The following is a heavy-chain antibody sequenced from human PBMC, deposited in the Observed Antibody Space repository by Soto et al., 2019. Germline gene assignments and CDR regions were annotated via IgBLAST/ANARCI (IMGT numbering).Heavy chain of an antibody. J-gene: IGHJ4*02. CDR1: GFTFSNAW. CDR2: INTKADGGTP. D-gene: IGHD4-17*01. Sequence: EVQLVESGGGLVKPGGSLRLSCAASGFTFSNAWMSWVRQAPGKGLEWVGLINTKADGGTPDYAAPVKGRFTISRDDSKDTLYLEMNSLETEDTAVYDCGDPDYPGYWGQGTLVTFSS. V-gene: IGHV3-15*07. CDR3: GDPDYPGY.